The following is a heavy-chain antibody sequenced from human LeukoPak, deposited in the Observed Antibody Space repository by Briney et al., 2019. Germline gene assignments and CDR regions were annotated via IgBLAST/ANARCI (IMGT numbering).Heavy chain of an antibody. CDR3: ARMGSTVGPL. Sequence: GGSLRLSCAASGVTASSNYMSWVRQAPGKGLEWVSVIYSGGSTYYADSAKGRFTISRDNSKNTLYLQMNSLRAEDTAVYYCARMGSTVGPLWGQGTLVTVSS. CDR2: IYSGGST. V-gene: IGHV3-53*01. J-gene: IGHJ4*02. CDR1: GVTASSNY. D-gene: IGHD4-23*01.